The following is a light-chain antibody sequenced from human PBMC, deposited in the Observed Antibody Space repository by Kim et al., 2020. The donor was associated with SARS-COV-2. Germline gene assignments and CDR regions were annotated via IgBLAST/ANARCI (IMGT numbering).Light chain of an antibody. Sequence: ALGQTVRITCQGDGLISYYASWYQQKPGQAPVLVIYGKNNRPSGIPDRFSGSSSGNTASLTITGAQAEDEADYYCNSRDSSGNHYVFGTGTKVTVL. CDR3: NSRDSSGNHYV. CDR1: GLISYY. J-gene: IGLJ1*01. CDR2: GKN. V-gene: IGLV3-19*01.